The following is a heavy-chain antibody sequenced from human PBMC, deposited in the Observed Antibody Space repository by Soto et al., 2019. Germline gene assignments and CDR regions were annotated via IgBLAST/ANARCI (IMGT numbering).Heavy chain of an antibody. V-gene: IGHV3-23*01. CDR2: ISGSGGST. D-gene: IGHD4-17*01. Sequence: CGSMKLASAASGLTFSSYAMGWVCQAPGKGLEWVSAISGSGGSTYYADSVKGRFTISRDNSKNTLYLQMNSLRAEDTAVYYCAKPLFTVTTNWNFQQWGQGTLVTVT. CDR3: AKPLFTVTTNWNFQQ. CDR1: GLTFSSYA. J-gene: IGHJ1*01.